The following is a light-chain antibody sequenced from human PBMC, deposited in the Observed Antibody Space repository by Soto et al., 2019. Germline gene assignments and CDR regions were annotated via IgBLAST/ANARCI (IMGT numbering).Light chain of an antibody. J-gene: IGKJ5*01. V-gene: IGKV3-11*01. CDR3: QERSQWPPT. CDR2: DVS. Sequence: EIVLTQSPATLSLSPGERATLFCRASQSVGSYLGWYQQIPGQAPRLLVYDVSNRAAGIPARFSGSGSGTDFTLPISSLESEDVAVDYCQERSQWPPTFGQGTRLEIK. CDR1: QSVGSY.